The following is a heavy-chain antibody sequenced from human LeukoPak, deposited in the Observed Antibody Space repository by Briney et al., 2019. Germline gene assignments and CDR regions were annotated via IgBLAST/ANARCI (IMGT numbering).Heavy chain of an antibody. CDR3: ARAFGESNAFDI. D-gene: IGHD3-10*01. J-gene: IGHJ3*02. V-gene: IGHV1-2*02. CDR1: GYTFTGYY. CDR2: INPNSGGT. Sequence: GASVKVSCKASGYTFTGYYMHWARQAPGQGLEWMGWINPNSGGTNYAQKLQGRVTMTTDTSTSTAYMELRSLRSDDTAVYYCARAFGESNAFDIWGQGTMVTVSS.